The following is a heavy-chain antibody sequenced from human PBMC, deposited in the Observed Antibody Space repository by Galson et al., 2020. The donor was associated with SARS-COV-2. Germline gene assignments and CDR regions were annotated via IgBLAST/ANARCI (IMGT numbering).Heavy chain of an antibody. V-gene: IGHV4-31*03. CDR2: IYYSGRS. Sequence: SETLSLTCSVSGGSISSSSYYWSWLRHHPGEGREWIGYIYYSGRSYYNPSLRSRVTMSVDTSKNQFTGRRTSVTAAATAGYYWTRGTLVVTATTGYYGMAVWAQGTTVIVS. D-gene: IGHD2-15*01. CDR1: GGSISSSSYY. CDR3: TRGTLVVTATTGYYGMAV. J-gene: IGHJ6*02.